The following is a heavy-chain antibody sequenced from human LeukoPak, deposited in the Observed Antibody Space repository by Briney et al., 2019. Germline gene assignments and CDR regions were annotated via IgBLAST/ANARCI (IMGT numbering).Heavy chain of an antibody. CDR2: INQDGSEK. J-gene: IGHJ5*02. V-gene: IGHV3-7*01. CDR3: ARLGLEVGGPNWFDP. CDR1: GFTLSGYW. Sequence: PGGSLRLSCVASGFTLSGYWMSWVRQAPGKGLEWVANINQDGSEKYYVDSVKGRFTISRMYLQMNSLRAEDTAVYYCARLGLEVGGPNWFDPWGQGTLVTVSS. D-gene: IGHD1-1*01.